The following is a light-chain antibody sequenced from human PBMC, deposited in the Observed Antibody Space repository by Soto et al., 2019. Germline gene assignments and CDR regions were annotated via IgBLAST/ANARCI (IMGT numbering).Light chain of an antibody. Sequence: QSALTQPASVSGSPGQSITISCTGNSSDVGAYNYVSWYQQHPGKAPKLMIDDVSNRPSGVSNRFSGSKSGNTASLTISGLQAEDEADYYCSSYSSSTTVLFGGGTQLTVL. CDR3: SSYSSSTTVL. CDR2: DVS. V-gene: IGLV2-14*03. CDR1: SSDVGAYNY. J-gene: IGLJ2*01.